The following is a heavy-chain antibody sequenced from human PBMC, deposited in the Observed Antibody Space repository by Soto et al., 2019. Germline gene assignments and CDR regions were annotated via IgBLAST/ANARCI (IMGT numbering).Heavy chain of an antibody. Sequence: GASVKVSCKASGYTFTSYGISWVRQAPGQGLEWMGWISAYNGNTNYAQKLQGRLTMATDTSTNTAYMELRSLRSDDTAVYYCARGGYYYDSSGGSCYSGDYYYYGMDVWGQGTTVTVSS. CDR2: ISAYNGNT. V-gene: IGHV1-18*01. CDR3: ARGGYYYDSSGGSCYSGDYYYYGMDV. D-gene: IGHD2-15*01. J-gene: IGHJ6*02. CDR1: GYTFTSYG.